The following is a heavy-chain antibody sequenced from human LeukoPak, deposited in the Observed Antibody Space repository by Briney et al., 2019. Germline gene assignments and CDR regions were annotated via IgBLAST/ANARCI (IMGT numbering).Heavy chain of an antibody. Sequence: ASVKVSCKASGYTFTSYPMNWVRQAPGQGLEWMGWINTNTGNPTYAQGFTGRFVFSLDTSVSTAYLQISSLTAEDTAVYHCANGPPTWIRAMAGNFDYWGQGTLVTASS. CDR1: GYTFTSYP. CDR2: INTNTGNP. D-gene: IGHD5-18*01. V-gene: IGHV7-4-1*02. CDR3: ANGPPTWIRAMAGNFDY. J-gene: IGHJ4*02.